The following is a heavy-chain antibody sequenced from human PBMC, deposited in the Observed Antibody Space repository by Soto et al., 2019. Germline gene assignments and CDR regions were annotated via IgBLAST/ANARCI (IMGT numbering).Heavy chain of an antibody. J-gene: IGHJ4*02. Sequence: GGSLRLSCAASGFTFSSYGMHWVRQAPGKGLEWVAVISYDGSNKYYADSVKGRFTISRDNSKNTLYLQMNSLRAEDTAVYYCAKDQRVRGVIIGSDPRTYYFDYWGQGTLVTVSS. V-gene: IGHV3-30*18. D-gene: IGHD3-10*01. CDR2: ISYDGSNK. CDR1: GFTFSSYG. CDR3: AKDQRVRGVIIGSDPRTYYFDY.